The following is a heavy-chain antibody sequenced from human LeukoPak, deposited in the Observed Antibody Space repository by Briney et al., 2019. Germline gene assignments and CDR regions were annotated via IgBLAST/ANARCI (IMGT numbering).Heavy chain of an antibody. D-gene: IGHD3/OR15-3a*01. CDR3: ARDAGLVYHYYYYYYYMDV. CDR2: ISAYNGDT. V-gene: IGHV1-18*01. Sequence: ASVKVSCKASGYTFSSYGISWVRQAPGQGLEWMGWISAYNGDTHYAQKFQGRVTMTRDTSISTAYMELSRLRSDDTAVYYCARDAGLVYHYYYYYYYMDVWGKGTTVTVSS. CDR1: GYTFSSYG. J-gene: IGHJ6*03.